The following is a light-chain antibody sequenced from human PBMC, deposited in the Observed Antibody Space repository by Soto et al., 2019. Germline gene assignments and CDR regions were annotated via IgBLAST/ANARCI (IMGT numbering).Light chain of an antibody. CDR2: DLN. V-gene: IGLV2-11*01. Sequence: QSVLTQPRSVSGSPGQSVTISCTGTSSDVSAYDYVSWYQHRPGKPPKLMIYDLNQRPSGVPDRFSGSKSGNTASLTISGLQAEDEAAYYCCSYAGTYPFVVFGGGTKLTVL. CDR1: SSDVSAYDY. J-gene: IGLJ2*01. CDR3: CSYAGTYPFVV.